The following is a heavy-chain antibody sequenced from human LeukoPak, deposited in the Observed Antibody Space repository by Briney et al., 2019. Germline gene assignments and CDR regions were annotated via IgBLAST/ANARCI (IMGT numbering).Heavy chain of an antibody. CDR1: GLTFSSYS. CDR3: ARDTSSTQYMDV. D-gene: IGHD2-2*01. CDR2: ISSSSNYI. J-gene: IGHJ6*03. Sequence: GGSLRLSCAASGLTFSSYSMNWVRQAPGKGLEWVSSISSSSNYIYYAGSVKGRFTISRDNARNSLYFQMNSLRAEDTAVYYCARDTSSTQYMDVWGKGTTVTVSS. V-gene: IGHV3-21*01.